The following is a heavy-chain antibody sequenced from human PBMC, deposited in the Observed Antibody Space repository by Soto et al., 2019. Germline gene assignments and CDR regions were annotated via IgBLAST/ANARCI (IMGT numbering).Heavy chain of an antibody. CDR1: GFTVSSNY. CDR2: IYSGGST. J-gene: IGHJ6*02. V-gene: IGHV3-53*01. CDR3: ARGPSSYYYGMDV. Sequence: QPGGSLRLSCAASGFTVSSNYMSWVRQAPGKGLEWVSVIYSGGSTYYADSVKGRFTISRDNSKNTLYLQMNSLRAEDTAVYYCARGPSSYYYGMDVWGQGTTVTVSS.